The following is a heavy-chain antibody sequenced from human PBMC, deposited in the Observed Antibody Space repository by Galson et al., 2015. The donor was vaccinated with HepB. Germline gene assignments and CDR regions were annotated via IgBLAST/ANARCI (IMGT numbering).Heavy chain of an antibody. CDR2: ISTTSTNI. CDR1: GFTFSTYT. CDR3: ARVPFVSSAYWYFDL. D-gene: IGHD3-16*02. Sequence: SLRLSCAASGFTFSTYTMTWVRQAPGKGLEWISYISTTSTNIFYADSAKGRFTISRDNANNSLYLQMNSLRAEDTALYYCARVPFVSSAYWYFDLWGRGTPVTVSS. V-gene: IGHV3-48*01. J-gene: IGHJ2*01.